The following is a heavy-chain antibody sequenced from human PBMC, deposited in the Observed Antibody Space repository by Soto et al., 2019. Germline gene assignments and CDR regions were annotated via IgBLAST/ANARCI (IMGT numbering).Heavy chain of an antibody. J-gene: IGHJ4*02. CDR1: GFTVSSNY. V-gene: IGHV3-66*01. CDR3: ARLARITMVRGVDY. D-gene: IGHD3-10*01. Sequence: EVQLVESGGGLVQPGGSLRLSCAASGFTVSSNYMSWVRQAPGKGLEWVSVIYSGGSTYYADSVKGRFTISRDNSTHTLYLQMTSLRAEDTAVYCCARLARITMVRGVDYWGQGTLVTVSS. CDR2: IYSGGST.